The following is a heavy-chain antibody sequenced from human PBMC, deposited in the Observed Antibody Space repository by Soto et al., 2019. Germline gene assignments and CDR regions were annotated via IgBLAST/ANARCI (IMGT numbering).Heavy chain of an antibody. D-gene: IGHD5-18*01. J-gene: IGHJ4*02. CDR3: ARGDGYIYGNTFDS. V-gene: IGHV3-30-3*01. Sequence: PGGSLRLSCAASGFTFNNYAMHWVRQAPGKGLEWVASISYDGSSKYYADSVTGRFTISRDNSRNTLYLQMNSLRAEDTAVYYCARGDGYIYGNTFDSWGQGTLVTVSS. CDR2: ISYDGSSK. CDR1: GFTFNNYA.